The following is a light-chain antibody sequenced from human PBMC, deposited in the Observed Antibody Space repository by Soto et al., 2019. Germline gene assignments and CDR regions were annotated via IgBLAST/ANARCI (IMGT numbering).Light chain of an antibody. Sequence: QSVLTQPASVSGSPGQSITISCTGTGSDVGGYILVSWYQQHPGKAPKLIIYEGRKRPSGVSDRCSGSKSGNTASLTISGLQPEDEAHYLSCSYVGSDTYVLFGGGTKLTVL. CDR3: CSYVGSDTYVL. J-gene: IGLJ2*01. CDR1: GSDVGGYIL. V-gene: IGLV2-23*01. CDR2: EGR.